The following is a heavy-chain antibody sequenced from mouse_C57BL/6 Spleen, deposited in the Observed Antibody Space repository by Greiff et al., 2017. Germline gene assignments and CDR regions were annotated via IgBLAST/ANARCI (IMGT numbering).Heavy chain of an antibody. CDR1: GYAFSSSW. J-gene: IGHJ4*01. D-gene: IGHD2-4*01. V-gene: IGHV1-82*01. CDR3: ARPYDYDGGYAMDY. CDR2: IYPGDGDT. Sequence: VQLQQSGPELVKPGASVKISCKASGYAFSSSWMNWVKQRPGKGLEWIGRIYPGDGDTNYNGKFKGKATLTADKSSSTAYMHLSSLTSEDSAVYFCARPYDYDGGYAMDYWGQGTSVTVSS.